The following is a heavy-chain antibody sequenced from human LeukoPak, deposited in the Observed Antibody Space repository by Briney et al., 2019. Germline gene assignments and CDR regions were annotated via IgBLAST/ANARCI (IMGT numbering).Heavy chain of an antibody. V-gene: IGHV1-18*01. CDR3: ARESPGDNYYDSSGFDY. CDR1: GYTFSSYG. CDR2: ISAYSGET. D-gene: IGHD3-22*01. J-gene: IGHJ4*02. Sequence: GASVKVSCSASGYTFSSYGISWVRQAPGQGLEWMGWISAYSGETNYAQNFQGRVTMTTDTSTSTVYMELSSLRSEDTAVYYCARESPGDNYYDSSGFDYWGQGTLVTVSS.